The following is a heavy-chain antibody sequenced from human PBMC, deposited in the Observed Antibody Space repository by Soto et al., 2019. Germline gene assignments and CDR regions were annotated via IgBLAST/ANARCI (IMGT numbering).Heavy chain of an antibody. CDR3: AKDRSYDFWSGYYTGPDY. V-gene: IGHV3-23*01. CDR2: ISGSGGST. J-gene: IGHJ4*02. D-gene: IGHD3-3*01. CDR1: GFTFSSYA. Sequence: GGSLRLSCAASGFTFSSYAMSWVRQAPGKGLEWVSAISGSGGSTYYADSVKGRFTISRDNSKNTLYLQMNSLRAEDMAVYYCAKDRSYDFWSGYYTGPDYWGQGTLVTVSS.